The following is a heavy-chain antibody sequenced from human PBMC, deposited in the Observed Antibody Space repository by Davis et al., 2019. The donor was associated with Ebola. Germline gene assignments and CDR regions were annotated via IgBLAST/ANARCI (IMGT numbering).Heavy chain of an antibody. CDR2: ISAYNDNT. V-gene: IGHV1-18*01. CDR3: ARGVSKGDYVLYYYGMDV. CDR1: GGTFSSYA. D-gene: IGHD4-17*01. J-gene: IGHJ6*02. Sequence: ASVKVSCKASGGTFSSYAISWVRQAPGQGLEWMGWISAYNDNTNYAQKLQGRVIMTTDTSTSKVYMELSSLRSEDTAVYYCARGVSKGDYVLYYYGMDVWGQGTTVTVSS.